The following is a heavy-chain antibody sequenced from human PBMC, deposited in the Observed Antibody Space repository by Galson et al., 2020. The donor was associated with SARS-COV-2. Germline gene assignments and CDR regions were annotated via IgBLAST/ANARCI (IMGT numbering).Heavy chain of an antibody. CDR2: IRYDGSNK. CDR1: GFTFSSYG. Sequence: GGSLRLSCAASGFTFSSYGMHWVRQAPGKGLEWVAFIRYDGSNKYYADSVKGRFTISRDNSKNTLYLQMNSLRAEDTAVYYCAKDALPWRHGFDIWGEGIMVAGSS. V-gene: IGHV3-30*02. CDR3: AKDALPWRHGFDI. J-gene: IGHJ3*02.